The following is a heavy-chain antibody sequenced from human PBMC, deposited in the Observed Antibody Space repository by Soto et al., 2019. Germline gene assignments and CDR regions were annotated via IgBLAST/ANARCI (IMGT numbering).Heavy chain of an antibody. Sequence: QVQLVQSGAEVKKPGSSVKVSCKASGGTFSSYAISWVRQAPGQGLEWMGGIIPIFGTANYAQKFQGRVTITADESTSTAYMELSSLRSEDTAVYYCACHDLGVVVIKAYYYYGMDVWGQGTTVTVSS. CDR1: GGTFSSYA. J-gene: IGHJ6*02. D-gene: IGHD3-22*01. CDR3: ACHDLGVVVIKAYYYYGMDV. V-gene: IGHV1-69*01. CDR2: IIPIFGTA.